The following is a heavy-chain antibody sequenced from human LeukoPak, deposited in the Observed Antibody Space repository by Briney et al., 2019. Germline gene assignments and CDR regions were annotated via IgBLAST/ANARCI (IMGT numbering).Heavy chain of an antibody. CDR1: GYTLTEIS. CDR2: FSREDGQR. J-gene: IGHJ4*02. V-gene: IGHV1-24*01. CDR3: ATSYSSIWFGEPLDY. Sequence: ASVKVSCKVSGYTLTEISMHWVRRAPGKGLEWMGGFSREDGQRIYAQKFQGRVTLTEDKSTDTAYMELRSLRSDDTAVYYCATSYSSIWFGEPLDYWGQGTLVTVSS. D-gene: IGHD3-10*01.